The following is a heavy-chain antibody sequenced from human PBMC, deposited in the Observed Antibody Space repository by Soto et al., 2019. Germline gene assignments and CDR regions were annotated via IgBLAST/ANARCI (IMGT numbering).Heavy chain of an antibody. D-gene: IGHD6-19*01. Sequence: GASVKVSCKASGYTFTTYGISWVRQAPGQGLEWTGWIGAYNGNANYAQNFQGRVTMTTDTSTTTAFMELRSLRSDDTAMYYCARDFIAVSGPDYWGQGTQVTVSS. CDR1: GYTFTTYG. V-gene: IGHV1-18*01. J-gene: IGHJ4*02. CDR2: IGAYNGNA. CDR3: ARDFIAVSGPDY.